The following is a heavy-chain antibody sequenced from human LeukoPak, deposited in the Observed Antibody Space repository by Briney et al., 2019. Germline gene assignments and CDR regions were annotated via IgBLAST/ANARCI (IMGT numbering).Heavy chain of an antibody. CDR2: INPNSGGT. CDR1: GYTFTGYY. D-gene: IGHD2-15*01. V-gene: IGHV1-2*02. J-gene: IGHJ1*01. Sequence: ASVKVSCKASGYTFTGYYMHWVRQAPGQGLEWMGWINPNSGGTNYAQKFQGRVTMTRDTSISTAYMELSRLRSDDTAVYYCATVTDCSGGSCYRYFQHWGQGTLVTVSS. CDR3: ATVTDCSGGSCYRYFQH.